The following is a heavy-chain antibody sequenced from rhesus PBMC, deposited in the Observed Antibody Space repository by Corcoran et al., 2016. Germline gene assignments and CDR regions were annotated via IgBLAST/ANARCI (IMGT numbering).Heavy chain of an antibody. D-gene: IGHD4-17*01. V-gene: IGHV4-65*01. J-gene: IGHJ3*01. CDR1: GCSISSSNW. CDR3: ARLDYRNAFDF. Sequence: QVQLQESGPGLVKPSETLSLTCAVSGCSISSSNWWRWIRQPPGKGLEWIGYISGSSGSTYYNPSLKSRVTISTDTSKNQFSLKLSSVTAADTAVYYCARLDYRNAFDFWGQGLRVTVSS. CDR2: ISGSSGST.